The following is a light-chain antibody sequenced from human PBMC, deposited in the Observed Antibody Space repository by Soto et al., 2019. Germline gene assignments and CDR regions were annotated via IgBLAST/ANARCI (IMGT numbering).Light chain of an antibody. Sequence: QSALTQPPSASGSPGQSVTISCTGTSSDVGGYNYVSWYQQHPGKAPKFMIYEVTKRPSGVPDRFPGSKSGNTASLTVSGLQPEDEADYYCSSYAGRNTWVFGGGTKVTVL. J-gene: IGLJ3*02. CDR2: EVT. CDR1: SSDVGGYNY. V-gene: IGLV2-8*01. CDR3: SSYAGRNTWV.